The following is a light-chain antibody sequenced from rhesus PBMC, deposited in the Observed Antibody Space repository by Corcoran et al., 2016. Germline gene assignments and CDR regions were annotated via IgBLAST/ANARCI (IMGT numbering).Light chain of an antibody. J-gene: IGKJ2*01. CDR2: KAS. V-gene: IGKV1-22*01. CDR3: QQYSSRPYS. CDR1: QGISSW. Sequence: DIQMTQSPSSLSVSVGDTVTITCRASQGISSWIAWYQQKPGKDPKLLIYKASSLQSGVPSRFSGSGLGTDFTLTISSLQSEDFATYYCQQYSSRPYSFGQGTKVEIK.